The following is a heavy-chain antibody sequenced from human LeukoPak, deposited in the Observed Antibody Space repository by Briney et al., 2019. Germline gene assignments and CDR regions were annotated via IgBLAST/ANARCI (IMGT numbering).Heavy chain of an antibody. J-gene: IGHJ4*02. Sequence: GGSLRLSCAASGFTVSSNYMSWVRQAPGKGLEWVSVIYSGGSTYYADSVKGRFTISRDNSKNTLYLQMNTLRAEDTAVYYCARERTGEWELLPDFDYWGQGTLVTVSS. V-gene: IGHV3-53*01. D-gene: IGHD1-26*01. CDR3: ARERTGEWELLPDFDY. CDR2: IYSGGST. CDR1: GFTVSSNY.